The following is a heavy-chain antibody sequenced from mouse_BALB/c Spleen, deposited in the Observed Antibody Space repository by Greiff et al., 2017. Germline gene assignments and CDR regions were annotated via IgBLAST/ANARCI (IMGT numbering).Heavy chain of an antibody. J-gene: IGHJ3*01. CDR2: ISSGSSTI. Sequence: VQLQQSGGGLVQPGGSRKLSCAASGFTFSSFGMHWVRQAPEKGLEWVAYISSGSSTIYYADTVKGRFTISRDNPKNTLFLQMTSLRSEDTAMYYCARSTGKWFAYWGQGTLVTVSA. D-gene: IGHD4-1*02. CDR3: ARSTGKWFAY. V-gene: IGHV5-17*02. CDR1: GFTFSSFG.